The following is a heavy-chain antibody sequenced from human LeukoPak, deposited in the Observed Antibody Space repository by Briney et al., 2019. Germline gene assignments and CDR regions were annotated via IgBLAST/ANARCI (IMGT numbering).Heavy chain of an antibody. V-gene: IGHV3-9*01. D-gene: IGHD6-19*01. CDR1: GFTFDDYA. Sequence: PGRSLRLSCAASGFTFDDYAMPWVRQAPGKGLEWVSGISWNSGSIGYADSVKGRFTISRDNAKNSLYLQMNSLRAEDTALYYCAKGYSSGWYNYYFDYWGQGTLVTVSS. CDR3: AKGYSSGWYNYYFDY. J-gene: IGHJ4*02. CDR2: ISWNSGSI.